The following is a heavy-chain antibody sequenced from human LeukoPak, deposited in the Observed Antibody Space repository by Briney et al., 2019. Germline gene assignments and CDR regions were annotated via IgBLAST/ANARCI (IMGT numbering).Heavy chain of an antibody. CDR2: ISSSSSTI. Sequence: PGGSLRLSCAASGFTFSSYSMNWVRQAPGKGLEWVSYISSSSSTIYYADSVKGRFTISRDNAKNSLYLQMNSLRAEDTAVYYCARDFYASYNWRSWNWFDPWGQGTLVTVSS. J-gene: IGHJ5*02. V-gene: IGHV3-48*01. CDR3: ARDFYASYNWRSWNWFDP. CDR1: GFTFSSYS. D-gene: IGHD1-1*01.